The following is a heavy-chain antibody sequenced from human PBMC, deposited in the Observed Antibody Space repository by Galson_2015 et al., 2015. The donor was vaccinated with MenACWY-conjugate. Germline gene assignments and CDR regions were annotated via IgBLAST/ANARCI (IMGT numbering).Heavy chain of an antibody. CDR3: ARDSPRRGIVGDLTDY. J-gene: IGHJ4*02. V-gene: IGHV3-11*06. CDR1: GFTFSDYY. D-gene: IGHD1-26*01. Sequence: SLRLSCAASGFTFSDYYMSWIRQARGKGLEWVSYISSSSSYTNYADSVKGRFTISRDNAKNSLYLQMNSLRAEDTAVYYCARDSPRRGIVGDLTDYWGQGTLVTVSS. CDR2: ISSSSSYT.